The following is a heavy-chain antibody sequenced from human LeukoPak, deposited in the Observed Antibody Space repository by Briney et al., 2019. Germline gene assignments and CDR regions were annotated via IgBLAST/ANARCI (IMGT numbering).Heavy chain of an antibody. D-gene: IGHD3-16*01. CDR1: GGSISSGGYS. J-gene: IGHJ4*02. Sequence: SQTLSLTCAVSGGSISSGGYSWSWIRQPPGKGLEWIGYIYHSGSAYYNPSLKSRVTFSVDRSKNQFSLKLSSVTAADTAVYYCARGGDDYVWGSYDYWGQGTLVTVS. CDR2: IYHSGSA. CDR3: ARGGDDYVWGSYDY. V-gene: IGHV4-30-2*01.